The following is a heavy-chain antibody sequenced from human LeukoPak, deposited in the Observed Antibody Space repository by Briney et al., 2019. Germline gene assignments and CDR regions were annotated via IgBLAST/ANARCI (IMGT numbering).Heavy chain of an antibody. D-gene: IGHD3-22*01. J-gene: IGHJ4*02. CDR2: ISGSGGTT. Sequence: PGGSLRLSCAASGFTFSSYAMNWVRQAPGKGLEWVSAISGSGGTTYYADSVKGRFTISRDNSKNTLYLQMNSLRADDTAIYYCAKSHTYYYDSSGYYHDHWGQGTLVTVSS. CDR1: GFTFSSYA. CDR3: AKSHTYYYDSSGYYHDH. V-gene: IGHV3-23*01.